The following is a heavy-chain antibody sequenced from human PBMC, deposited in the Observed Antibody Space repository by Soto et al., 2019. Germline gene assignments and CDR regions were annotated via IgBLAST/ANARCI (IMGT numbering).Heavy chain of an antibody. Sequence: PGGSLRLSCAASGFTFSKYAVTWARQAPVNGLEFVSAITAYFGTYYSDSLKGRFAIPVYTSEITLYLQMNILVADDTAAYYCSPHVSCSGCSCKYDAFAIRGQGTMVTVSS. CDR3: SPHVSCSGCSCKYDAFAI. V-gene: IGHV3-23*01. D-gene: IGHD2-15*01. CDR2: ITAYFGT. J-gene: IGHJ3*02. CDR1: GFTFSKYA.